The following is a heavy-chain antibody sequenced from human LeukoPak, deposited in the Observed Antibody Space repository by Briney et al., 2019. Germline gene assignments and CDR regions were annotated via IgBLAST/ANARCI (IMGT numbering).Heavy chain of an antibody. Sequence: SETLSLTCAVSGYSISSGYYWGWIRQPPGKGLEWIGSVYHSGSTFYNPSLKSRVTISLDTSKKQLSLKLSSVTAADTAVYYCARQGGYCSGGSCYAMAFDVWGQGTMVTVSS. J-gene: IGHJ3*01. V-gene: IGHV4-38-2*01. D-gene: IGHD2-15*01. CDR1: GYSISSGYY. CDR2: VYHSGST. CDR3: ARQGGYCSGGSCYAMAFDV.